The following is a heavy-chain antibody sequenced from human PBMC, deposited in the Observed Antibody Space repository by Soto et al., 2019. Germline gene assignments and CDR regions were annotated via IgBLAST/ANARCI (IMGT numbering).Heavy chain of an antibody. D-gene: IGHD6-6*01. CDR2: INHSGST. V-gene: IGHV4-34*01. CDR1: GGSFSGYY. Sequence: SETLSLTCAVYGGSFSGYYWSWIRQPPGKGLEWIGEINHSGSTNYNPSLKNRDTISVDTSKNQFSLKMSSVTAADTAVYYCARLIAALNYWGQGTLVTVSS. CDR3: ARLIAALNY. J-gene: IGHJ4*02.